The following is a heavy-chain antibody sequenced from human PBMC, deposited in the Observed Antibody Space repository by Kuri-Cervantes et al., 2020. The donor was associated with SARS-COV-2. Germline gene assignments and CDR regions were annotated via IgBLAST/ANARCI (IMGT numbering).Heavy chain of an antibody. CDR3: ARISGTNYYDSSGFYKD. Sequence: SGPTLVKPTQTLTLTCTFSGFSLNTNGVNVGWIRQPPGKALEWLALIYWDDDKRYSPSLRSRLTITKDTSKNQVVLTMTNMDPVDTATYYCARISGTNYYDSSGFYKDWGQGTLVTVSS. CDR2: IYWDDDK. J-gene: IGHJ4*02. D-gene: IGHD3-22*01. V-gene: IGHV2-5*02. CDR1: GFSLNTNGVN.